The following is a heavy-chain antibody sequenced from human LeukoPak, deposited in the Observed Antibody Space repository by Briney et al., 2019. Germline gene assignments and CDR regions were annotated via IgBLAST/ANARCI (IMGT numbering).Heavy chain of an antibody. V-gene: IGHV3-23*01. CDR1: GFAFRSYG. D-gene: IGHD1-26*01. CDR2: ISGCGGST. Sequence: PGGSLRLSCAASGFAFRSYGMSRVRQAPGPGLGWVSAISGCGGSTSYAASVKGRFTISRDNSKHTLYLPLNSLSAEVTAGSYFARSLVVGATYPYHWGQGTLGTVSS. CDR3: ARSLVVGATYPYH. J-gene: IGHJ5*02.